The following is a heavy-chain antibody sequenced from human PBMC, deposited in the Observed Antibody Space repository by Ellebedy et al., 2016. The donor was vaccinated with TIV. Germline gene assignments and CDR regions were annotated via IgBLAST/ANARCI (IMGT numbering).Heavy chain of an antibody. CDR2: IDPSDSYT. CDR1: GYRFTSYW. D-gene: IGHD1-26*01. V-gene: IGHV5-10-1*01. CDR3: ATSDSGSYFSPFDI. Sequence: GESLKISCKGSGYRFTSYWISWVRQMPGKGLEWMGRIDPSDSYTNYRPAFQGHVTISADKSISTAYLQWSSLKASDTAMYYCATSDSGSYFSPFDIWGQGTMVTVSS. J-gene: IGHJ3*02.